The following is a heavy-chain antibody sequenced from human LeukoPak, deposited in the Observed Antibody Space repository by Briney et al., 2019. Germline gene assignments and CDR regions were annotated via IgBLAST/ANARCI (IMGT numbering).Heavy chain of an antibody. CDR2: IYTSGST. CDR3: ARSGKLLRRLDYFDY. V-gene: IGHV4-4*07. CDR1: GGSISSYY. J-gene: IGHJ4*02. D-gene: IGHD1-26*01. Sequence: PSETLSLTCTVSGGSISSYYWSWIRQPAGKGLEWIGRIYTSGSTNYNPSLKSRVTMSVDTSKNQSSLKLSSVTAADTAVYYCARSGKLLRRLDYFDYWGQGTLVTVSS.